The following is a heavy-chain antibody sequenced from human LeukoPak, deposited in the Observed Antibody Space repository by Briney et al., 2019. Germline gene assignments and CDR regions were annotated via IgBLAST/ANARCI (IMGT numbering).Heavy chain of an antibody. D-gene: IGHD1-26*01. Sequence: SETLSLTCTVSGGSISSYYWSWIRQPPGKGLEWIGYIYYSGSTSYNPSLKSRVTISVDTSKKQFSLKLSSVTAADTAFYYCARYIVSYPHDAFDIWGPGTMVTVSS. V-gene: IGHV4-59*01. CDR2: IYYSGST. CDR1: GGSISSYY. J-gene: IGHJ3*02. CDR3: ARYIVSYPHDAFDI.